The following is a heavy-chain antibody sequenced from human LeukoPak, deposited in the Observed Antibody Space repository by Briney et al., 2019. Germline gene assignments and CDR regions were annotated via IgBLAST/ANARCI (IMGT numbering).Heavy chain of an antibody. V-gene: IGHV4-34*01. CDR1: GGSFSGYY. CDR3: ASGTDSQDY. Sequence: SETLSLTCAVYGGSFSGYYWSWIRQPPGQGLEWIGETNHSGSTNYNPSLKSRVTISVDTSKNQFSRKLSSVTAGDTAVYYCASGTDSQDYWGQGTLVTVSS. D-gene: IGHD2-15*01. J-gene: IGHJ4*02. CDR2: TNHSGST.